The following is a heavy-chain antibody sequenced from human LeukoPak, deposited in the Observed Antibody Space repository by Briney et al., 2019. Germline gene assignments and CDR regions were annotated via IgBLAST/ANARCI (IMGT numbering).Heavy chain of an antibody. Sequence: ASVKVSCKASGYTFTEYYMHWVRQAPGQGLEWMGWINPNSGGTNYAQKFQGRVTMTRDTSISTAYMELSRLRSDDTAVYYCARDLLSYPRGDYWGQGTLVTVSS. CDR2: INPNSGGT. V-gene: IGHV1-2*02. D-gene: IGHD3-16*02. CDR3: ARDLLSYPRGDY. CDR1: GYTFTEYY. J-gene: IGHJ4*02.